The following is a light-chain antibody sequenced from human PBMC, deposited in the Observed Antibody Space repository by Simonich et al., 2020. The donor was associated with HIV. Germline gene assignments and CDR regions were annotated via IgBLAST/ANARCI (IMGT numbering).Light chain of an antibody. CDR2: AAS. V-gene: IGKV1-5*01. J-gene: IGKJ1*01. Sequence: DIQLTQSPSTLSASVGDRVTITCRPSQSISSWLAWYQQKPGKAPKLLIYAASSLQSGVPSRFSGSGSGTEFTLTISSLQPDDFATYYCQQYYSFPRTFGQGTNVDIK. CDR1: QSISSW. CDR3: QQYYSFPRT.